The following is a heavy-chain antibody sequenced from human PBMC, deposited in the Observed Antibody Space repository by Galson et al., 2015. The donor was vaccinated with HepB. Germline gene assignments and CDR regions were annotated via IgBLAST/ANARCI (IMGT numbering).Heavy chain of an antibody. V-gene: IGHV1-18*04. D-gene: IGHD4/OR15-4a*01. CDR3: ARDRDYRLDY. Sequence: SVKVSCKASGYTFTINGISWVRQTPRQGLEWLGWISAYGGNTKYAQKYQGRITLTRDTSTSTAYMELRSLRSDDTAVYYCARDRDYRLDYWGQGTLVTVSS. CDR2: ISAYGGNT. CDR1: GYTFTING. J-gene: IGHJ4*02.